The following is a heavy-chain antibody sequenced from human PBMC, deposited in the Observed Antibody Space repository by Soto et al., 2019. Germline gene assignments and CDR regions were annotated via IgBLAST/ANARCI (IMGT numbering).Heavy chain of an antibody. CDR2: ISGSGDST. J-gene: IGHJ4*02. D-gene: IGHD1-26*01. CDR3: ARRGSGSYDDY. Sequence: EVQLLESGGGLVQPGGSLRLSCAASGFTFSSYAMRWVRQAPGKGLEWVSAISGSGDSTYYTDSVKGRFTTSRDNAKKTLHLQMNRRRAEETAVYYCARRGSGSYDDYWAQGTVATVPS. V-gene: IGHV3-23*01. CDR1: GFTFSSYA.